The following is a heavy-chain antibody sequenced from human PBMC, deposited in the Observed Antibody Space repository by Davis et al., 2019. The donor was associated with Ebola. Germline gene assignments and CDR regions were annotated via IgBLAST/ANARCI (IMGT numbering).Heavy chain of an antibody. D-gene: IGHD3-22*01. Sequence: MPSETLSLTCAVYGGSFSGYYWSWIRQPPGKGLEWIGYIYYSGSTNYNPSLKSRVTISVDTSKNQFSLKLSSVTAADTAVYYCASSGYYYDSSGYLAYYFDYWGQGTLVTVSS. V-gene: IGHV4-59*12. J-gene: IGHJ4*02. CDR1: GGSFSGYY. CDR2: IYYSGST. CDR3: ASSGYYYDSSGYLAYYFDY.